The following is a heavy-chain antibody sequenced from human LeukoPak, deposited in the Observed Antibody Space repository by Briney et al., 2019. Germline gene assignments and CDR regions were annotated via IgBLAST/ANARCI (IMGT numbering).Heavy chain of an antibody. D-gene: IGHD6-13*01. CDR2: IYHSGSS. J-gene: IGHJ4*02. V-gene: IGHV4-38-2*02. CDR1: GYSISSGYY. CDR3: ARGGSSSWYSGSSYYFDY. Sequence: SEILSLTCTVSGYSISSGYYWGWLRQPPGKGLEWIGSIYHSGSSYYNPSLKSRVTISVDTSKHQFSLKLSSVTAADTAVYYCARGGSSSWYSGSSYYFDYWGQGTLVTVSS.